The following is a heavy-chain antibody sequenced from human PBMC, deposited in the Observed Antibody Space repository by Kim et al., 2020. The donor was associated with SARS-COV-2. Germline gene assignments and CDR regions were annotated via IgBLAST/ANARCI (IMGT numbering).Heavy chain of an antibody. CDR2: IYYSGST. Sequence: SETLSLTCTVSGGPISSYYWSWIRQPPGKGLEWIGYIYYSGSTNYNPSLKSRVTISVDTSKNQFSLKLSSVTAADTAAYYCARDGGLRLRLGELSLRYYG. J-gene: IGHJ6*01. CDR1: GGPISSYY. V-gene: IGHV4-59*01. D-gene: IGHD3-16*02. CDR3: ARDGGLRLRLGELSLRYYG.